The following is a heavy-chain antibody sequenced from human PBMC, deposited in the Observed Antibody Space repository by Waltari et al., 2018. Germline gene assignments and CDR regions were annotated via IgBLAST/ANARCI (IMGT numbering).Heavy chain of an antibody. CDR1: GYSISSGYY. J-gene: IGHJ4*02. CDR2: IYHSGST. D-gene: IGHD6-19*01. CDR3: ARPGVAGRIYFDY. V-gene: IGHV4-38-2*01. Sequence: QVQLQESGPGLVKPSETLSLTCAVSGYSISSGYYWGWIRQPPGKGLEWIGSIYHSGSTYYNPPLKSRVTISVDTSKNQFSLKLSSVTAADTAVYYCARPGVAGRIYFDYWGQGTLVTVSS.